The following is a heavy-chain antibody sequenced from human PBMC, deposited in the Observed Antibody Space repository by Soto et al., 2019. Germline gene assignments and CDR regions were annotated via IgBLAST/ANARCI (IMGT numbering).Heavy chain of an antibody. Sequence: QVQLVQSGAEVKKPGASVKVSCKASGYTFTSYGISWVRQAPGQGLEWMGWISAYNGKTNYAQKLQGRVTMTTDTSTSTVYMALRSLRSDDTAVYYCARGYDSSGYPPGAFDIWGQGTMVTVSS. D-gene: IGHD3-22*01. CDR3: ARGYDSSGYPPGAFDI. CDR1: GYTFTSYG. J-gene: IGHJ3*02. V-gene: IGHV1-18*01. CDR2: ISAYNGKT.